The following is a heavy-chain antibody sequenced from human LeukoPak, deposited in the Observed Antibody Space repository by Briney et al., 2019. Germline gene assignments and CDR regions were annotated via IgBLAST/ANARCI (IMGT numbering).Heavy chain of an antibody. Sequence: GGTLRLSCAASGFTFSRYGMTWVRQAPGKGLEWLSSISGRGDKTYYADSVKGRFTVSRDNSKNTLYLQMNSLRAEDTAVYYCAKDSDYDILTGYDLFDYWGQGTLVTVSS. CDR1: GFTFSRYG. J-gene: IGHJ4*02. V-gene: IGHV3-23*01. CDR2: ISGRGDKT. D-gene: IGHD3-9*01. CDR3: AKDSDYDILTGYDLFDY.